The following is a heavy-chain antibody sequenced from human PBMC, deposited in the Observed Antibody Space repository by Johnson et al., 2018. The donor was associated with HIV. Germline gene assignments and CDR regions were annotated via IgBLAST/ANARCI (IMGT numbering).Heavy chain of an antibody. CDR3: ARDRNIVLAMGGPDAFDI. D-gene: IGHD2-8*02. V-gene: IGHV3-48*01. CDR1: GFTFSSYN. CDR2: ISSGTRTI. J-gene: IGHJ3*02. Sequence: VESGGGLVQPGGSLRLSCAASGFTFSSYNMNWGRQAPGQGLEWVSYISSGTRTIYYAVSVKCRFPISRDNAKNSLYLQMNSLRAGDTAVYYCARDRNIVLAMGGPDAFDIWGQGTMVTVSS.